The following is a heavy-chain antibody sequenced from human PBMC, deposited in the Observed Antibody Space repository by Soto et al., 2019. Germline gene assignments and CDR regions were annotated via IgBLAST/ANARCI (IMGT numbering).Heavy chain of an antibody. J-gene: IGHJ4*02. CDR3: TRLQSRRSGDFVPCYDC. D-gene: IGHD2-21*02. Sequence: RLSCTSSGLTLGPYSMRWVPQAPGKGLEWIVFIRSRAYYGTTEYAASVQGRFTISRDDSKNIAYLQMDSLKTEDTGVYYCTRLQSRRSGDFVPCYDCWGQGARVTVSS. CDR1: GLTLGPYS. V-gene: IGHV3-49*02. CDR2: IRSRAYYGTT.